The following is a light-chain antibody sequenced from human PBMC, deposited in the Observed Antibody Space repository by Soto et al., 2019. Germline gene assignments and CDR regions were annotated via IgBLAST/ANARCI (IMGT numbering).Light chain of an antibody. Sequence: DIQLTQSPSFLSASVGDRVTITCRASQGISSYLAWYQQKPGKAPKLLIYAASTLQSGVPSRFSGSGSGTEFTLTICSLQPEDFATYYCQQLNSYPPRMLTFGPGTKVDIK. V-gene: IGKV1-9*01. CDR3: QQLNSYPPRMLT. J-gene: IGKJ3*01. CDR1: QGISSY. CDR2: AAS.